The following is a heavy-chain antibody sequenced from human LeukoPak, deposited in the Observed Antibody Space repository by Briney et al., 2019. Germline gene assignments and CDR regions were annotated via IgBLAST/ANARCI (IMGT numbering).Heavy chain of an antibody. J-gene: IGHJ4*02. CDR1: GITVSSNY. CDR3: AREAYTGGWFRN. CDR2: IYSGVGP. D-gene: IGHD6-19*01. V-gene: IGHV3-53*01. Sequence: GGSLRLSCAASGITVSSNYMSWVRQAPGKGLEWVSVIYSGVGPYYADSVKGRFTISRDNSKNTLYLQMNNLRSEDTAVYYCAREAYTGGWFRNWGQGTLVTVSS.